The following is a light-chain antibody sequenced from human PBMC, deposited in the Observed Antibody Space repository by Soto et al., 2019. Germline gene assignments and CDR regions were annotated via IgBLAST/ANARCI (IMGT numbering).Light chain of an antibody. CDR1: SSDVGGYNY. CDR3: SSYTSSSTVV. Sequence: QSALTQPASVSGSPGQSITLSCTGTSSDVGGYNYVSWYQQHPGKAPKLIIYEVSNRSSGVSNRFSGSKSGNTASLTISGLQAEDEADYYCSSYTSSSTVVFGGGTKLTVL. V-gene: IGLV2-14*01. J-gene: IGLJ2*01. CDR2: EVS.